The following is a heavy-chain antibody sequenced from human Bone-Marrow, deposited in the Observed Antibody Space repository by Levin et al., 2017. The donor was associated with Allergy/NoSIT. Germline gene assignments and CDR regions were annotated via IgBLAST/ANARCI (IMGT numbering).Heavy chain of an antibody. Sequence: SQTLSLTCTVSGGSISSGGYYWSWIRQHPGKGLEWIGYIYYSGSTYYNPSLKSRVTISVDTSKNQFSLKLSSVTAADTAVYYCARRASGYSYGYWDYWGQGTLVTVSS. V-gene: IGHV4-31*03. CDR2: IYYSGST. CDR3: ARRASGYSYGYWDY. CDR1: GGSISSGGYY. D-gene: IGHD5-18*01. J-gene: IGHJ4*02.